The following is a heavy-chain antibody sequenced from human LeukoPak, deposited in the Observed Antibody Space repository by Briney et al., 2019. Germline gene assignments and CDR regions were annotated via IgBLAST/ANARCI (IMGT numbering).Heavy chain of an antibody. J-gene: IGHJ4*02. V-gene: IGHV1-69*04. CDR2: IIPILGIA. CDR1: GGTFSSYA. D-gene: IGHD4-17*01. CDR3: ARVEFYDYGDYDDY. Sequence: SVKVSCKASGGTFSSYAISWVRQAPGQGLEWMGRIIPILGIANYAQKFQGRVTITADKSTSTAYMELSSLRSEDTAVYYCARVEFYDYGDYDDYWGQGTLVTVSS.